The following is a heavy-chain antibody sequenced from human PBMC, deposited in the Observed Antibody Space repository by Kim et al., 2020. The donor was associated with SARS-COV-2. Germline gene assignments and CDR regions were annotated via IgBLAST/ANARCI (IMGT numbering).Heavy chain of an antibody. V-gene: IGHV3-74*01. CDR1: GFTLSTYW. D-gene: IGHD1-26*01. CDR3: ARGGTYSAY. Sequence: GGSLRLSCAASGFTLSTYWMQWVRQAPGKGVVWVSRINSDGSSTNYADSVKGRFTISRDNAMNTLYLQMNSLRAEDTAVYYCARGGTYSAYWGQGTLV. J-gene: IGHJ4*02. CDR2: INSDGSST.